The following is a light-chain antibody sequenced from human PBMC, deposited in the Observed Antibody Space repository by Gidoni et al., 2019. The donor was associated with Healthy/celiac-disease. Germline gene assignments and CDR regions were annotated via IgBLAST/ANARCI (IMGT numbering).Light chain of an antibody. CDR2: GAS. CDR3: QQYGSSPLT. J-gene: IGKJ4*01. V-gene: IGKV3-20*01. CDR1: QSVSSSY. Sequence: ELALTPFSCTLSLSPGERATLSCRASQSVSSSYLAWYQQKPGQAPRLLIDGASSSATGIPSRCSGRGSGTDFTLTISRLEPEDLAVYCCQQYGSSPLTFGGGTKVEIK.